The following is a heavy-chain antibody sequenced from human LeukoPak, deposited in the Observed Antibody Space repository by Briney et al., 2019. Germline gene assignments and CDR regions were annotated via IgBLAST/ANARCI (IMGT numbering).Heavy chain of an antibody. CDR3: ARDRAPSLGRTFDY. V-gene: IGHV4-39*07. D-gene: IGHD1-7*01. J-gene: IGHJ4*02. CDR1: GDSTSFSDHH. CDR2: ISYSGTT. Sequence: SETLSLTCYVSGDSTSFSDHHWGWIRQPPGKGLEWIGSISYSGTTYYNPSLKSRVTVSVDTSKNQFSLKLNSVTAADTAVYFCARDRAPSLGRTFDYWGQGTLVTVSP.